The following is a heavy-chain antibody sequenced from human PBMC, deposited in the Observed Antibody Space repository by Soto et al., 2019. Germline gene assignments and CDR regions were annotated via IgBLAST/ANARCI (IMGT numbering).Heavy chain of an antibody. CDR3: AKDPLVVGATTEAFDY. D-gene: IGHD1-26*01. Sequence: GGSLRLSCAASGFTFSGYAMTWVRQAPGKGLEWVSTINGGGGSTYYADSVKGRFTISRDNSKNTLYLQMNSLRAEDTAVYYCAKDPLVVGATTEAFDYWGQGTLVTVSS. CDR2: INGGGGST. CDR1: GFTFSGYA. J-gene: IGHJ4*02. V-gene: IGHV3-23*01.